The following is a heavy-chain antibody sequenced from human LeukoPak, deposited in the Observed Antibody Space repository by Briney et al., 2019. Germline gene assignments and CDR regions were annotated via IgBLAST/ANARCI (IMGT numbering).Heavy chain of an antibody. V-gene: IGHV4-4*02. J-gene: IGHJ4*02. CDR2: IAHDGTT. CDR1: GGSIYIANY. D-gene: IGHD1-26*01. Sequence: SGTLSLTCGVSGGSIYIANYWSWVRQAPGKGLEWIGEIAHDGTTNYNLSLRSRVAMSFDRANNHFSLSLTSVTAADTAVYYCTREDRPYCPFAYWGQGVLVTVSS. CDR3: TREDRPYCPFAY.